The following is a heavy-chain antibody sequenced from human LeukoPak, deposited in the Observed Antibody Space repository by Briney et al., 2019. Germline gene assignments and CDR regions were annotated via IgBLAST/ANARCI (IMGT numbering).Heavy chain of an antibody. CDR3: AKGITPSSYTALDY. Sequence: GGSLRLSCAASGFTFSSSGMHWVRQAPGKGLEWVAVISYYGSNKYYADSVKGRFTISRDNSKNTLYLQMNSLRTEDTAIYYCAKGITPSSYTALDYWGQGTLVTVSS. CDR2: ISYYGSNK. V-gene: IGHV3-30*18. J-gene: IGHJ4*02. D-gene: IGHD3-16*01. CDR1: GFTFSSSG.